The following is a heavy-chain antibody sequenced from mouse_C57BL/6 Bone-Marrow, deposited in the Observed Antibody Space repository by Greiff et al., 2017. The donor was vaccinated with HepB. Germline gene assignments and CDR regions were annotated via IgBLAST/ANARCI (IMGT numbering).Heavy chain of an antibody. CDR1: GFTFSSYG. Sequence: EVNVVESGGDLVKPGGSLKLSCAASGFTFSSYGMSWVRQTPDKRLEWVATISSGGSYTYYPDSVKGRFTISRDNAKNTLYLQMSSLKSEDTAMYYCARQYYYGNFDYWGQGTTLTVSS. V-gene: IGHV5-6*01. J-gene: IGHJ2*01. D-gene: IGHD1-1*01. CDR2: ISSGGSYT. CDR3: ARQYYYGNFDY.